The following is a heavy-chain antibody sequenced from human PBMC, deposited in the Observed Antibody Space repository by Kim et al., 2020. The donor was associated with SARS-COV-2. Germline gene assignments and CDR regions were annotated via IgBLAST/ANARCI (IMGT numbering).Heavy chain of an antibody. V-gene: IGHV3-74*03. Sequence: GGSLRLSCAASGFSFSNHWMHWVRQRPGKGLLWVSHFSPDGGGTLYGDSVKGRFTVSRDNAKNILYLQMNSLRDDDTAVYYCVHVSFFSYWGQGALVTVST. CDR1: GFSFSNHW. CDR3: VHVSFFSY. J-gene: IGHJ4*02. CDR2: FSPDGGGT.